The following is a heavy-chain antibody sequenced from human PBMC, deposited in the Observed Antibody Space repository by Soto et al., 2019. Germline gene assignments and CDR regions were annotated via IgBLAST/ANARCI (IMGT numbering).Heavy chain of an antibody. Sequence: AGGSLRLSCAASGFTFSSYDMHWVRQATGKGLEWVSAIGTAGDTYYPGSVKGRFTISRENAKNSLYLQMNSLRAEDTAVYYCARVGTGGSDDAFDIWGQGTMVTVSS. D-gene: IGHD7-27*01. CDR1: GFTFSSYD. CDR3: ARVGTGGSDDAFDI. J-gene: IGHJ3*02. CDR2: IGTAGDT. V-gene: IGHV3-13*01.